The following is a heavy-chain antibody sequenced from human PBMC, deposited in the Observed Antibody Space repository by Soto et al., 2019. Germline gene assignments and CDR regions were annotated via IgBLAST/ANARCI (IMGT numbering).Heavy chain of an antibody. CDR2: IYTSGST. Sequence: PSETLSLTCTVSGGSISSYYWSWIRQPAGKGLEWIGRIYTSGSTNYNPSLKSRVTMSVDTSKNQFSLKLSSVTAADTAVYYCARDEVLGYSSNSYWFDPWGQGTLVTVSS. J-gene: IGHJ5*02. CDR1: GGSISSYY. CDR3: ARDEVLGYSSNSYWFDP. V-gene: IGHV4-4*07. D-gene: IGHD6-13*01.